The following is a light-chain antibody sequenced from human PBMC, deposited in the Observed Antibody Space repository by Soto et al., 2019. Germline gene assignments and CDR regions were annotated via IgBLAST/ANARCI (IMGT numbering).Light chain of an antibody. J-gene: IGLJ1*01. CDR1: SSDVGAYDF. CDR2: EVR. CDR3: SSHTTRNTSV. Sequence: QSALTQPASVSGSPGQSITISCTGTSSDVGAYDFVSWYQQQPDKPPKLMLYEVRARPSGVSNRFSGSKSFNTATLTISGLQAEDEADYYCSSHTTRNTSVFGTGTKLTVL. V-gene: IGLV2-14*03.